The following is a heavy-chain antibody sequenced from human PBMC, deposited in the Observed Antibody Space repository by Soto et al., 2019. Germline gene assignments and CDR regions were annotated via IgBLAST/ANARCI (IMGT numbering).Heavy chain of an antibody. CDR2: INAGNGNT. CDR1: GYTFTGYA. Sequence: EASVKVSCKASGYTFTGYAMHWVRQAPGQRLEWMGWINAGNGNTKYSQKFQGRFTITRDTSASTAYMELSSLRSEDTAVYYCARTLYGDNVDYWGQGTLVTVSS. V-gene: IGHV1-3*01. J-gene: IGHJ4*02. D-gene: IGHD4-17*01. CDR3: ARTLYGDNVDY.